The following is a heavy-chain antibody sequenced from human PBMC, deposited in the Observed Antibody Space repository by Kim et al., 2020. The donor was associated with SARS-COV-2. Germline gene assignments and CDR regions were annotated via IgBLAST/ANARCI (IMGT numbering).Heavy chain of an antibody. D-gene: IGHD6-19*01. Sequence: GESLKISCKGSGYTFTSYWINWVRQMPGKGLEWMGRIDPSDSYTNYSPSFQGHVTISVYKSISAAYLQWSSLKASDTAIYYCARHRPSLSSGWALPFDPWGQGSLVTVSS. CDR1: GYTFTSYW. CDR3: ARHRPSLSSGWALPFDP. J-gene: IGHJ5*02. V-gene: IGHV5-10-1*01. CDR2: IDPSDSYT.